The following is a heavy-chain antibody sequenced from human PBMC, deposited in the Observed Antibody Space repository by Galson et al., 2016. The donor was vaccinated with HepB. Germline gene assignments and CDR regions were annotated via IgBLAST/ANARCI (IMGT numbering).Heavy chain of an antibody. V-gene: IGHV1-3*01. CDR3: ARAGSTSMVQGWAYRMDV. Sequence: SGYSFITYAMHWVRQAPGQRLEWMGWINAGNGDTKYSQKLQGRVTITRDTSASTAYMELSSLRSEDTAVYFCARAGSTSMVQGWAYRMDVWGQGTTVTVSS. J-gene: IGHJ6*02. D-gene: IGHD3-10*01. CDR1: GYSFITYA. CDR2: INAGNGDT.